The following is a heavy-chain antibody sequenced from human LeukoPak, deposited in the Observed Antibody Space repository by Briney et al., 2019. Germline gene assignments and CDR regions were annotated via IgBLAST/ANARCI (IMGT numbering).Heavy chain of an antibody. V-gene: IGHV3-74*01. CDR2: INVDGSRT. D-gene: IGHD6-6*01. CDR1: GFTFSTSW. CDR3: RHGNSSGDY. Sequence: GGSLRLSCIASGFTFSTSWMNWVRQPPGKGLVGVSRINVDGSRTVYADSVKGRFTISRDNAKNALYLQMNSLRAEDTAVYYCRHGNSSGDYWGQGTLVTVSS. J-gene: IGHJ4*02.